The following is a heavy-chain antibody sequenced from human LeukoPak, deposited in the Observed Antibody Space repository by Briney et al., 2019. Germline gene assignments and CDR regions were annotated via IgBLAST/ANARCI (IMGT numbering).Heavy chain of an antibody. CDR1: GGSFSGYY. D-gene: IGHD4-17*01. CDR2: IYTSGST. V-gene: IGHV4-4*07. Sequence: SETLSLTCAVYGGSFSGYYWSWIRQPAGKGLEWIGRIYTSGSTNYNPSLKSRVTISVDTSKNQFSLKLSSVTAADTAVYYCARDDYGDYGGAFDIWGQGTMVTVSS. J-gene: IGHJ3*02. CDR3: ARDDYGDYGGAFDI.